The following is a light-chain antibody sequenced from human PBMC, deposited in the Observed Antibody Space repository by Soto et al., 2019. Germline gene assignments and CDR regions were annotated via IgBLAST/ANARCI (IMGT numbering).Light chain of an antibody. CDR2: DVS. CDR1: STDIGAFNY. V-gene: IGLV2-14*03. Sequence: QSALTQPASVSGSPGQSITISCAGTSTDIGAFNYVSWYQHHPGKAPKLLIFDVSDRPSGVSTRFSASKSANTASLPISGLQSADEAAYYCSSYSTSSSLVFGGGTKVTVL. J-gene: IGLJ2*01. CDR3: SSYSTSSSLV.